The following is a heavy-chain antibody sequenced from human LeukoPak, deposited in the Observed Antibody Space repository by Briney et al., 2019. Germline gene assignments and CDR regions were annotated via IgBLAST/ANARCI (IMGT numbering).Heavy chain of an antibody. CDR2: INHSGST. J-gene: IGHJ4*02. CDR3: ARRTVTFGGVINFDY. V-gene: IGHV4-34*01. Sequence: PSETLSLTCAVYGGSFSGYYWSWIRQPPGKGLEWIGEINHSGSTNYNPSLKSRVTISVDTSKNQFSLKLSSVTAADTAVYYCARRTVTFGGVINFDYWGQGTLVTVSS. D-gene: IGHD3-16*02. CDR1: GGSFSGYY.